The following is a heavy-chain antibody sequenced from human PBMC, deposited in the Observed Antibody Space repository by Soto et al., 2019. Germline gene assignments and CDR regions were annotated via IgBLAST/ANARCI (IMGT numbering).Heavy chain of an antibody. CDR1: GYTFTGHY. D-gene: IGHD3-22*01. J-gene: IGHJ6*02. Sequence: ASVKVSCKASGYTFTGHYMHWVRQAPGQGLEWMGWINPNSGGTNYAQKFQGWVTMTRDTSISTAYMELSSLRSEDTAVYYCARGLGKWLRVSYSYYGMDFRGQGPTVTVSS. CDR2: INPNSGGT. V-gene: IGHV1-2*04. CDR3: ARGLGKWLRVSYSYYGMDF.